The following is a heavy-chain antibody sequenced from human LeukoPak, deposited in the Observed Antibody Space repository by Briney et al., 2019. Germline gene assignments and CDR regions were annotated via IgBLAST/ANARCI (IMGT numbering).Heavy chain of an antibody. CDR3: AREIAVTGTGGFDY. CDR2: MYHSGNT. J-gene: IGHJ4*02. Sequence: SETLSLTCAVSGYSISSGYYWGWIRQPPGKGLEWIGGMYHSGNTNYNPSLKSRVTISIGTSKNQFSVKLSSVTAADTAVYYCAREIAVTGTGGFDYWGQGTLVTVSS. V-gene: IGHV4-38-2*02. CDR1: GYSISSGYY. D-gene: IGHD6-19*01.